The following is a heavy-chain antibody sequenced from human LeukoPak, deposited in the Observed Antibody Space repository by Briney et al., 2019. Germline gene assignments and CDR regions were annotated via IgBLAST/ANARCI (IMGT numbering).Heavy chain of an antibody. Sequence: GGSLRLSCAASGFTFSSYSMNWARQAPGKGLEWVSSISSSSSYIYYADSVKGRFTISRDNAKNSLYLQMNSLRAEDTAVYYCARGPADYYDRSGYFWGQGTLVTVSS. D-gene: IGHD3-22*01. V-gene: IGHV3-21*01. J-gene: IGHJ4*02. CDR3: ARGPADYYDRSGYF. CDR2: ISSSSSYI. CDR1: GFTFSSYS.